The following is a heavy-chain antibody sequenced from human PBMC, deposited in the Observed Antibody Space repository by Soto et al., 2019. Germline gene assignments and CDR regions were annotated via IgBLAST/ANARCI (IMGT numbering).Heavy chain of an antibody. CDR2: IIPIFGTA. D-gene: IGHD3-22*01. Sequence: QVQLVQSGAEVKKPGSSVKVSCKASGGTFSSYAISWVRPAPGQGLEWMGGIIPIFGTATYAQKFQGRVTITADESTSTAYMELSSLRSEDTAVYYCARYYDSSGYYSGYNWFDPWGQGTLVTVSS. CDR3: ARYYDSSGYYSGYNWFDP. CDR1: GGTFSSYA. J-gene: IGHJ5*02. V-gene: IGHV1-69*01.